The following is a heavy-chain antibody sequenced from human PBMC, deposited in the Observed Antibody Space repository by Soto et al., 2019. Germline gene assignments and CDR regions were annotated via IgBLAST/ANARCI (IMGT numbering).Heavy chain of an antibody. J-gene: IGHJ4*02. CDR3: ATQEGKGPFDY. CDR2: IYHSGST. D-gene: IGHD2-15*01. V-gene: IGHV4-30-2*01. CDR1: GGSISSGGYS. Sequence: QLQLQESGSGLVKPTQTLSLTCAVSGGSISSGGYSWSWIRQPPGKGLEWIGYIYHSGSTYYNPSLKSRVTISVDRSKNQFSLKLSSVTAADTAVYYCATQEGKGPFDYWGQGTLVTVSS.